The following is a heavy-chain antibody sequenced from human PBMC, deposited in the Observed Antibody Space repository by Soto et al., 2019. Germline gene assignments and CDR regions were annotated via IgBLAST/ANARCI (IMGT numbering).Heavy chain of an antibody. CDR3: ARGPRITMIVVYPTPNWFDP. CDR2: IIPIFGTA. V-gene: IGHV1-69*13. Sequence: SVKVSCKASGGTFSSYAISWVRQAPGQGLEWMGGIIPIFGTANYAQKFQGRVTITADESTGTAYMELSSLRSEDTAVYYCARGPRITMIVVYPTPNWFDPWGQGNLVTAAS. J-gene: IGHJ5*02. D-gene: IGHD3-22*01. CDR1: GGTFSSYA.